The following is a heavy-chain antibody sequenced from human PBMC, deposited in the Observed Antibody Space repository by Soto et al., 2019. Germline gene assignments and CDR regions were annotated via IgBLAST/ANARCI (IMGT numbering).Heavy chain of an antibody. D-gene: IGHD4-17*01. Sequence: QVQLVEYGGGVVQPGRSLRLSCAASGFTFSSYAMHWVRQAPGKGLEWVAVISYDGSNKYYADSVKGRFTISRDNSKNTLYLQMNSLRAEDTAVYYCARDLGGDYSFDYWGQGTLFTVSS. CDR2: ISYDGSNK. CDR1: GFTFSSYA. V-gene: IGHV3-30-3*01. CDR3: ARDLGGDYSFDY. J-gene: IGHJ4*02.